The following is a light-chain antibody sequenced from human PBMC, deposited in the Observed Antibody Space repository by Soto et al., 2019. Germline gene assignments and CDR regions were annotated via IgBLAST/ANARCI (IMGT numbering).Light chain of an antibody. CDR2: KAS. J-gene: IGKJ1*01. CDR1: QSISNW. CDR3: QHYDGFPWT. Sequence: DIQMTQSPSTLSASIGDRVTITCRASQSISNWLAWYQQKAGKAPKLLIYKASSLEGGVPSRVSGSASGTEFTLTISSLQPDDFATYYCQHYDGFPWTFGQGTKVEIK. V-gene: IGKV1-5*03.